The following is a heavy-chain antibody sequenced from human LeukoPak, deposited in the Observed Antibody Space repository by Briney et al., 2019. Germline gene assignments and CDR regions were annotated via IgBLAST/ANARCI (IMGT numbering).Heavy chain of an antibody. CDR3: ARVSDNCSSTSCYRLLYFDY. CDR2: ISYDGSNK. Sequence: GGSLRLSCAASGFTFSSYAMHWVRQAPGKGLEWVAVISYDGSNKYYADSVKGRFTISRDNSKNTLYLQMNSLRADDTAVYYCARVSDNCSSTSCYRLLYFDYWGQGTLVTVSS. J-gene: IGHJ4*02. D-gene: IGHD2-2*01. V-gene: IGHV3-30*04. CDR1: GFTFSSYA.